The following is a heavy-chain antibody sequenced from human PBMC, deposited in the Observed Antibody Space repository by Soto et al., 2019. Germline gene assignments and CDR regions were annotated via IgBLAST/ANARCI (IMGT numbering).Heavy chain of an antibody. CDR2: VYYSGTT. CDR1: GGSVSNKTYY. Sequence: SETLSLTCSVSGGSVSNKTYYWSWIRQPPGKRLEWIGYVYYSGTTNYNPSLKSRVTISVDLSKTQFSLRLSSVTTADTALYYCARTTAVPNTLLWRYFFDYWGQGXLVTVSS. V-gene: IGHV4-61*01. D-gene: IGHD4-17*01. CDR3: ARTTAVPNTLLWRYFFDY. J-gene: IGHJ4*02.